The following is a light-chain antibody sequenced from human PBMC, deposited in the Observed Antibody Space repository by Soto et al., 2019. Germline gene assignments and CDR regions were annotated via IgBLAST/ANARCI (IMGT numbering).Light chain of an antibody. Sequence: EILMTQSPATLSVSPGEGATLSCRASQSVGNNLAWYQQIPGQAPRLVMFGASTRATGIPARFSGGGSGTEFPLTISSLQSEDFAVYYCQQYSDWPRTFGQGTKVEI. CDR1: QSVGNN. CDR2: GAS. J-gene: IGKJ1*01. CDR3: QQYSDWPRT. V-gene: IGKV3-15*01.